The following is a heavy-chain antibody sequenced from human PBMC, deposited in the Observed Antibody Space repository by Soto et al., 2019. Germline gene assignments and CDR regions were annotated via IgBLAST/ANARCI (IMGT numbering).Heavy chain of an antibody. D-gene: IGHD3-22*01. CDR2: IKQDGSEK. CDR3: ARAGYYDSSGYYYVWLSSFDI. J-gene: IGHJ3*02. V-gene: IGHV3-7*01. CDR1: GFTFSSYW. Sequence: QSGGSLRLSCAASGFTFSSYWMSWVRQAPGKGLEWVANIKQDGSEKYYVDSVKGRFTISRDNAKNSLYLQMNSLRAEDTAVYYCARAGYYDSSGYYYVWLSSFDIWGQGTMVTVSS.